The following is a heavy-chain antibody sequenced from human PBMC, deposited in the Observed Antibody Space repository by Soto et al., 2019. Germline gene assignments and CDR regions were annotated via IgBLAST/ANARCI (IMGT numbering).Heavy chain of an antibody. D-gene: IGHD3-10*01. V-gene: IGHV3-30*18. Sequence: QVQLVESGGGVVQPGRSLRLSCAASGFTFSSYGMHWVRQAPGKGLEWVAVISYDGSNKYYADSVKGRFTISRDNSKNTLYLLMNSLRAEDTAVYYCAKSDRAAAVRGVMRFDPWGQGTLVTVSS. CDR2: ISYDGSNK. CDR1: GFTFSSYG. CDR3: AKSDRAAAVRGVMRFDP. J-gene: IGHJ5*02.